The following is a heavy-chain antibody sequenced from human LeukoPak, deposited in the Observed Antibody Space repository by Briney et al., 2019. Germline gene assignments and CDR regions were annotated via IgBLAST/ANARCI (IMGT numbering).Heavy chain of an antibody. CDR1: GFTFSNYW. CDR2: IRPDGGEK. V-gene: IGHV3-7*01. D-gene: IGHD2-15*01. J-gene: IGHJ4*02. Sequence: QPGGSLRLSCVVSGFTFSNYWMSWVRQAPGKGLEWVINIRPDGGEKYFVDSVKGRFTISRDNAKNSLYLQMNSLRAEDTAVYYCARDLSGPSVYWGQGTLVTVSS. CDR3: ARDLSGPSVY.